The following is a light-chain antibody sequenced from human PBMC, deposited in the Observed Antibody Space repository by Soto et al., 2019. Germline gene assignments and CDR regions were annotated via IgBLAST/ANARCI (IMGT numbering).Light chain of an antibody. CDR3: QQANSFPWT. V-gene: IGKV1-12*01. CDR1: QGIGSW. Sequence: DIKMTQSPSSVSASVGDRVTITCRASQGIGSWLAWYQQKPGKAPKLLIYAASSLQSGVPSRFSGSGSGTDFTLTISSLQFEDFATYYCQQANSFPWTFGQGTNVEIK. J-gene: IGKJ1*01. CDR2: AAS.